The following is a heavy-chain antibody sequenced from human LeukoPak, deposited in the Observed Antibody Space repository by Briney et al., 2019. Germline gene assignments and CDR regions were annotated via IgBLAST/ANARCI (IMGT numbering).Heavy chain of an antibody. Sequence: SETLSLTCTVSGGSISSNIYYWGWIRPPPGKGLEWIGSIYYHGTTYYNPSLKSRVTISVDTSKNQVSLKLSSVTAADTAVYYCARHFIAARFFDYWGQGTLVTVSS. J-gene: IGHJ4*02. CDR2: IYYHGTT. CDR3: ARHFIAARFFDY. V-gene: IGHV4-39*01. D-gene: IGHD6-6*01. CDR1: GGSISSNIYY.